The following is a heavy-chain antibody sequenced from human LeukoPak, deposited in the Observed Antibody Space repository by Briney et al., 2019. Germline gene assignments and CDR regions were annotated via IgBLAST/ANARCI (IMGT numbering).Heavy chain of an antibody. J-gene: IGHJ4*02. V-gene: IGHV1-8*01. Sequence: GASVKVSCKASGYTFTSYDINWVRQATGQGLEWIGWMNPNSGNTGYAQKFQGRVTMTRNTSISTAYMELSSLRSEDTAVYYCATMYYDSSGYTVDYWGQGALVTVSS. CDR3: ATMYYDSSGYTVDY. CDR2: MNPNSGNT. CDR1: GYTFTSYD. D-gene: IGHD3-22*01.